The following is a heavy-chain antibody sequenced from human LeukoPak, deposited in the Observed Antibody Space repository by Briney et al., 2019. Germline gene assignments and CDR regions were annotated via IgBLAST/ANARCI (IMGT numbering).Heavy chain of an antibody. CDR3: ARHPATLYYYDNPLMPDY. CDR1: GGSISSSSYC. J-gene: IGHJ4*02. CDR2: IYYSGST. D-gene: IGHD3-22*01. V-gene: IGHV4-39*01. Sequence: PSETLSLTCTVSGGSISSSSYCWGWIRQPPGKGLEWIGSIYYSGSTYYNPSLKSRVTISVDTSKNQFSLKLSSVTAADTAVYYCARHPATLYYYDNPLMPDYWGQGTLVTVSS.